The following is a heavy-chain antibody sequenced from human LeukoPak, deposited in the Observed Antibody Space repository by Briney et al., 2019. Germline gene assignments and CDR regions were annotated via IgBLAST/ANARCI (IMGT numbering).Heavy chain of an antibody. Sequence: PSETLSLTCTVSGYSISSGYYWGWIRQPPGKGLEWIGSIYHSGSTYYNPSLKSRVTISLDTSENQFSLKLSSVTAADTAVYYCARANYYDTSGYSRGAFDIWGQGTMVTVSS. J-gene: IGHJ3*02. V-gene: IGHV4-38-2*02. D-gene: IGHD3-22*01. CDR2: IYHSGST. CDR1: GYSISSGYY. CDR3: ARANYYDTSGYSRGAFDI.